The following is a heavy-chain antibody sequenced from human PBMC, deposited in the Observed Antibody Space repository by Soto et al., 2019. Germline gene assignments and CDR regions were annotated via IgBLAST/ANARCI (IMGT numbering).Heavy chain of an antibody. CDR2: INWNGGST. Sequence: EVQLVESGGGVVRPGGSLRLSCAASGFTFDDYGMSWVRQAPGKGLEWVSGINWNGGSTGYADSVKGRFTISRDNAKNSLYLQMNSLRAEDTALYYCASGPALDEILTAQHYYYYGMDVWGQGTTVTVSS. CDR1: GFTFDDYG. V-gene: IGHV3-20*04. J-gene: IGHJ6*02. CDR3: ASGPALDEILTAQHYYYYGMDV. D-gene: IGHD3-9*01.